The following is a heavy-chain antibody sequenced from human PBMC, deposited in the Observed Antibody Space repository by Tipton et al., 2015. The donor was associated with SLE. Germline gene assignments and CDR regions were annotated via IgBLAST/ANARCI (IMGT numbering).Heavy chain of an antibody. CDR1: GFTFSSYW. J-gene: IGHJ4*02. Sequence: SLRLSCAASGFTFSSYWMRWVRQAPGKGLEWVSAISGSGGSTYYADSVKGRFTISRDNSKNTLYLQMNSLRAEDTAVYYCAKADSSGYSFDYWGQGTLVTVSS. CDR3: AKADSSGYSFDY. CDR2: ISGSGGST. D-gene: IGHD3-22*01. V-gene: IGHV3-23*01.